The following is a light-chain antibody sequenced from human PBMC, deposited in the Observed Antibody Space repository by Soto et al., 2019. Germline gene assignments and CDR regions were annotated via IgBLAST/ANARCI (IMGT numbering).Light chain of an antibody. V-gene: IGLV2-8*01. CDR1: SSDVGGYNY. CDR2: EVS. CDR3: SSYAGSIRYV. Sequence: QSVLTQPPSASGSPGQSVTISCTGTSSDVGGYNYVSWYQQHPGKAPKLMIYEVSKRPSGVPDRFSGSKSGNTASLTVSGLQAEDEAEYYCSSYAGSIRYVFGTGTRSP. J-gene: IGLJ1*01.